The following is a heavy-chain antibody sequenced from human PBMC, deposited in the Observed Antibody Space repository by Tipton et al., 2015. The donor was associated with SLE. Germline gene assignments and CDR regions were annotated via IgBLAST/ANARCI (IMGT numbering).Heavy chain of an antibody. Sequence: TLSLTCTVSGGSISSGSYYWGWIRQPAGKGLEWIGRIYTSGSTNYNPSLKSRVTISVDTSKNQFSLKLSSVTAADTAVYYCARDRAAAGTGRGFDYWGQGTLVTVSS. CDR2: IYTSGST. CDR3: ARDRAAAGTGRGFDY. CDR1: GGSISSGSYY. J-gene: IGHJ4*02. D-gene: IGHD6-13*01. V-gene: IGHV4-61*02.